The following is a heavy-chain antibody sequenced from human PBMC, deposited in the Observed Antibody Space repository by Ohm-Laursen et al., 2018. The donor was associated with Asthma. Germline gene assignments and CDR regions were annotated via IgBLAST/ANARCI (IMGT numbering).Heavy chain of an antibody. D-gene: IGHD3-16*01. V-gene: IGHV3-11*03. J-gene: IGHJ4*02. CDR2: IFSDGRQT. CDR3: ATNLPYEAENY. CDR1: GFTFSDYF. Sequence: SLRLSCAASGFTFSDYFMHWVRRRPGGGLDWVPHIFSDGRQTNYADSVKGRFTISRDNAKNSLYLQMNSLRAEDTAVYYCATNLPYEAENYWGQGTLVTVSS.